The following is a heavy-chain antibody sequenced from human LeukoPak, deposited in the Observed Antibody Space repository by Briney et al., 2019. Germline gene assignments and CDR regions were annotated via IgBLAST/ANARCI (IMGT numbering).Heavy chain of an antibody. V-gene: IGHV3-21*01. CDR1: GFTFSSYS. Sequence: PGGSLRLSCAASGFTFSSYSMNWVRQAPGKGLEWVSSISSSSSSYIYYADSVKGRFTISRDNAKSSLYLQMNSLRAEDTAVYYCARGGVEMATIGAFDIWGQGTMVTVSS. CDR3: ARGGVEMATIGAFDI. CDR2: ISSSSSSYI. D-gene: IGHD5-24*01. J-gene: IGHJ3*02.